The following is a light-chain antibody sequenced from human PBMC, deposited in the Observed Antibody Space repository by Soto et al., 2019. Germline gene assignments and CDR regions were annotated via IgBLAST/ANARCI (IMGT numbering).Light chain of an antibody. CDR3: QQYGSSIKT. Sequence: EIVLTQVPGTLSLSPGERSTLSCRASQSVSSNYLAWYQQRPGQPPNLLIFGASNRAPGIPDRFSGSGSGTDFTLTISRLEPEDFAVYYCQQYGSSIKTFGQGTKVDIK. CDR1: QSVSSNY. J-gene: IGKJ1*01. CDR2: GAS. V-gene: IGKV3-20*01.